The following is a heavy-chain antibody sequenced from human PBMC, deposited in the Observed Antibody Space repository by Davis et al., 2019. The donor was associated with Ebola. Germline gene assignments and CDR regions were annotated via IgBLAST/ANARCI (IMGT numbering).Heavy chain of an antibody. V-gene: IGHV4-59*08. J-gene: IGHJ5*02. D-gene: IGHD2-15*01. CDR2: IFHSGSP. CDR3: ARRVRGSGGSCYRRAHNWFDP. CDR1: GASIISYY. Sequence: SETLSLTCTVSGASIISYYWSCIRQPPGKGLEWIGDIFHSGSPHYNPSLKSRATMSVDTSNNQLSLRLTSVTAADTAVYYCARRVRGSGGSCYRRAHNWFDPWGQGALVTVSP.